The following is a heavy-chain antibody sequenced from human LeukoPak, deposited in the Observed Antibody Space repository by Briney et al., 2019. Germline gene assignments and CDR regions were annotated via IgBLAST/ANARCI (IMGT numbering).Heavy chain of an antibody. V-gene: IGHV4-39*02. CDR2: IYYSGTT. J-gene: IGHJ3*02. CDR1: GGSINY. Sequence: SETLSLTCTVSGGSINYGGWIRQPPGKGLEWIGRIYYSGTTYYNPSLKSRVTIFVDTSKNQFSLKLSSVTAADTAVYYCARDSLRDSSGYSRAFDIWGQGTMVTVSS. D-gene: IGHD3-22*01. CDR3: ARDSLRDSSGYSRAFDI.